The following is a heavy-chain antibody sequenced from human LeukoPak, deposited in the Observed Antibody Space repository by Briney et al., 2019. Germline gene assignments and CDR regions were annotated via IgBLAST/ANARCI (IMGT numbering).Heavy chain of an antibody. CDR2: ISSSSSYI. D-gene: IGHD5-24*01. Sequence: VGALRLSCAHSVFTLSSYSMNWVRQAPGKGLEWVSSISSSSSYIYYADSLRGRFTISRDNAQNSGYLDMSTLRDEGTAVYHCARDQNVYNSRLRLTSFYIWGQRT. CDR3: ARDQNVYNSRLRLTSFYI. J-gene: IGHJ3*02. V-gene: IGHV3-21*01. CDR1: VFTLSSYS.